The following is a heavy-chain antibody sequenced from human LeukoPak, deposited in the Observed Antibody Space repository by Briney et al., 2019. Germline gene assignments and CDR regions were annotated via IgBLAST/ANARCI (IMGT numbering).Heavy chain of an antibody. CDR2: IKQDGSEK. CDR3: ARAVGYCSSTSCSSKRFDY. CDR1: GFTFSNYW. Sequence: GGSLRLSCAASGFTFSNYWMSWVRQAPGKGLEWVANIKQDGSEKYYVDSVKGRFAISRDNAKNSLYLQMNSLRAEDTAVYYCARAVGYCSSTSCSSKRFDYWGQGTLVTVSS. V-gene: IGHV3-7*01. J-gene: IGHJ4*02. D-gene: IGHD2-2*01.